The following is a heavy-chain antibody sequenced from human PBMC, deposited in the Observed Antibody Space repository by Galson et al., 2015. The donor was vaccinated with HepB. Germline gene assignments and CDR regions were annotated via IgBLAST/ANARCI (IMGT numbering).Heavy chain of an antibody. Sequence: SVKVSCKASGGTFSSYAVSWVRQAPGQGLEWMGTIIPILGETNYAQKFQGRVTITADKSATTAYMELSSLRSEDTAVYYCARDLDSGYPYYYYMDVWGKGATVTVSS. D-gene: IGHD3-9*01. CDR1: GGTFSSYA. V-gene: IGHV1-69*04. CDR3: ARDLDSGYPYYYYMDV. J-gene: IGHJ6*03. CDR2: IIPILGET.